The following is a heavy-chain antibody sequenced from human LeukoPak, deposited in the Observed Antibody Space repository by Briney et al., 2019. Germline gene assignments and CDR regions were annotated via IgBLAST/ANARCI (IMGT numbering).Heavy chain of an antibody. CDR3: AKDLGYNWNFDAFDI. Sequence: GGSPRLSCAASGFTFSNYGMHWVRQAPGKGLEWVTFIRYGGSNKYSADSVKGRFTISRDNSRNTLYLQMNSLRPEDTAVYYCAKDLGYNWNFDAFDIWGQGTMVTVSS. D-gene: IGHD1-1*01. CDR2: IRYGGSNK. CDR1: GFTFSNYG. V-gene: IGHV3-30*02. J-gene: IGHJ3*02.